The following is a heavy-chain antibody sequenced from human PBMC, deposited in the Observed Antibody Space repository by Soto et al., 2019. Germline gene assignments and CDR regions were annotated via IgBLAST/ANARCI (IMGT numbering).Heavy chain of an antibody. Sequence: PXECLRLSCAASGFTVSSFALSWVRQAPGKGLEWVSAISGSGDGTDYAASVKGRFTISRDNSKNTLYLQMNSLRAEDTAVYYCAGPGYSSQDSWGQGALVTVSS. CDR2: ISGSGDGT. J-gene: IGHJ4*02. V-gene: IGHV3-23*01. CDR1: GFTVSSFA. D-gene: IGHD5-18*01. CDR3: AGPGYSSQDS.